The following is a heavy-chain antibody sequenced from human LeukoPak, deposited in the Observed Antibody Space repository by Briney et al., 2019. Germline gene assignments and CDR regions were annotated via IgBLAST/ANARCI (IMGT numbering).Heavy chain of an antibody. J-gene: IGHJ4*01. D-gene: IGHD4-11*01. Sequence: SETLSLTCTVSGDPISSHSDYKWTWIRQPPGKGLEWIGYVYHNGNINYNPFLGSRLTISADTSKNQFSLRLTSVTAADTAVYFCAREYSAFDHWGHGTLVTVSS. CDR2: VYHNGNI. V-gene: IGHV4-61*08. CDR3: AREYSAFDH. CDR1: GDPISSHSDY.